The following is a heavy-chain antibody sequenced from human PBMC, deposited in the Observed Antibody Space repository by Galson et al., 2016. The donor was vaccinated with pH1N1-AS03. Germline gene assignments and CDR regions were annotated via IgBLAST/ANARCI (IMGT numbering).Heavy chain of an antibody. Sequence: SLRLSCAASGFTLSSYWMHWVRQAPGKGLVWVSRIKSDGSSTIYADSVKGRFTISRDNAKNTLYLQMNSLRAEDTAVYYCVRDGTMAIIDYWGQGTLVTVSS. CDR3: VRDGTMAIIDY. CDR1: GFTLSSYW. V-gene: IGHV3-74*01. J-gene: IGHJ4*02. D-gene: IGHD5-24*01. CDR2: IKSDGSST.